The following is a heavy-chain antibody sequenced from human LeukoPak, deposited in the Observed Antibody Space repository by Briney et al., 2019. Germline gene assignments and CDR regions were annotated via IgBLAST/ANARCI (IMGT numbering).Heavy chain of an antibody. CDR3: ARDSSGFGYFDY. V-gene: IGHV4-59*01. Sequence: SETLSLTCTVSGGFISSYYWSWIRQPPGKGLEWIGYIYYSGSTNYNPSLKSRVTISVDTSRKQFSLKLSSVTAADTAVYYCARDSSGFGYFDYWGQGTLVTVSS. J-gene: IGHJ4*02. D-gene: IGHD6-19*01. CDR1: GGFISSYY. CDR2: IYYSGST.